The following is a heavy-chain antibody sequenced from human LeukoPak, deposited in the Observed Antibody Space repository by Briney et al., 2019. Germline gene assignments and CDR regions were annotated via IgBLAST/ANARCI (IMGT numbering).Heavy chain of an antibody. CDR2: IYHSGTA. Sequence: TSETLSLTCTVFGGSLSRGGYYWNWIRQQPGQGLEWLGYIYHSGTARYNPSFKSRLNMSVDMSRNQFSLNLSPVTVADTALYYCARGGDYGDYFVYWGQGSMVSVSS. CDR3: ARGGDYGDYFVY. CDR1: GGSLSRGGYY. V-gene: IGHV4-31*03. J-gene: IGHJ4*02. D-gene: IGHD4-17*01.